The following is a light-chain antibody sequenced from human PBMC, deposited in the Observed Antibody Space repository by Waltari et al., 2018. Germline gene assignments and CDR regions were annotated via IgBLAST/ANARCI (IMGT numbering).Light chain of an antibody. J-gene: IGKJ2*01. CDR1: QSLLHRNGYKS. CDR2: LAS. CDR3: MQAVQTPHT. Sequence: DIVMTQSPVSLTVTPGEPASISCRSSQSLLHRNGYKSLDWYAQKPGQSPHLLIYLASSRASGVPDRFSGSGSGTDFTLEISRVEAEDVGIYYCMQAVQTPHTFGQGTKLEIK. V-gene: IGKV2-28*01.